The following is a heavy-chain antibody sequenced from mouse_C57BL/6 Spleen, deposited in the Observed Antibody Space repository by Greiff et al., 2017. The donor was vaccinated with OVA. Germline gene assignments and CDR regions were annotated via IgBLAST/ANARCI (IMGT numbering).Heavy chain of an antibody. D-gene: IGHD1-1*01. CDR1: GYTFTSYG. J-gene: IGHJ4*01. CDR2: IYPRSGNT. V-gene: IGHV1-81*01. CDR3: ARLDYGNSYYAMDY. Sequence: VKLMESGAELARPGASVKLSCKASGYTFTSYGISWVKQRTGQGLEWIGEIYPRSGNTYYNEKFKGKATLTADKSSSTAYMELRSLTSEDSAVYFCARLDYGNSYYAMDYWGQGTSVTVSS.